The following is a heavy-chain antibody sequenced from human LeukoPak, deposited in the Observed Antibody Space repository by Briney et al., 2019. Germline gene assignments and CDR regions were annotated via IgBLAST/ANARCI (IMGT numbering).Heavy chain of an antibody. CDR3: ARGPTNEMAFDY. D-gene: IGHD5-24*01. J-gene: IGHJ4*02. CDR1: GFTVSSNY. CDR2: IYSGGST. Sequence: GGSLRLSCAASGFTVSSNYMSWVRQAPGKGLEWVSVIYSGGSTYYADAVKGRFTISRDNSKNTLYLQMNSLRAEDTAVYYCARGPTNEMAFDYWGQGTLVTVSS. V-gene: IGHV3-53*01.